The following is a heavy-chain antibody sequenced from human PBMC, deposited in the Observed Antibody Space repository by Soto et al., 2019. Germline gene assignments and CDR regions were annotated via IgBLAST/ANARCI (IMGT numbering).Heavy chain of an antibody. CDR2: IWYDGTYK. CDR3: ARDREREYYGMDV. Sequence: QVHLVESGGGVVQPGRSLRLSCAASGFTFSSYGMHWVRQAPGKGLEWVAVIWYDGTYKYYADSVKGRFTISRDNSKNTLHLQMNSLRAEDTAVYYCARDREREYYGMDVWGQGTTVTVSS. CDR1: GFTFSSYG. D-gene: IGHD1-26*01. J-gene: IGHJ6*02. V-gene: IGHV3-33*01.